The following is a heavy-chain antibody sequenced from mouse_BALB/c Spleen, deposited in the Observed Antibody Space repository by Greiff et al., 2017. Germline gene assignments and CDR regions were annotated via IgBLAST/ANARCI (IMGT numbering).Heavy chain of an antibody. D-gene: IGHD4-1*01. V-gene: IGHV5-17*02. CDR1: GFTFSSFG. CDR3: ARLGRQDYLDY. Sequence: EVQLVESGGGLVQPGGSRKLSCAASGFTFSSFGMHWVRQAPEQGLEWVAYISSGSSTIYYADTVKGRFTISSDNPKNTMFLQMTRLRSEDTAMYYCARLGRQDYLDYWGQGTTLTVSS. CDR2: ISSGSSTI. J-gene: IGHJ2*01.